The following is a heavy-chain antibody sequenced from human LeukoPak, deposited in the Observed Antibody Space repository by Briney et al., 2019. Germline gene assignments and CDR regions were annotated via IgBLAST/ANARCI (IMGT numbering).Heavy chain of an antibody. Sequence: SETLSLTCTVCGGSISSSSYYWGWIRQPPGKGLEWIGSIYYSGSTYYNPSLKSRVTISVDTSKNQFSLKLNSVTAADTAVYFCARTDSSNWYGVPVYWGQGTLVTVSS. CDR1: GGSISSSSYY. J-gene: IGHJ4*02. CDR3: ARTDSSNWYGVPVY. V-gene: IGHV4-39*07. CDR2: IYYSGST. D-gene: IGHD6-13*01.